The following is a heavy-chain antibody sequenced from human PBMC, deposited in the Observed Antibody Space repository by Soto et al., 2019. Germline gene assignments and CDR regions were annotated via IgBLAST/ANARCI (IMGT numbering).Heavy chain of an antibody. D-gene: IGHD2-15*01. J-gene: IGHJ6*02. CDR2: MSRNGDST. CDR3: AALAGYCSGGACDGYYAIDV. V-gene: IGHV3-23*01. Sequence: EVQLLESGGGLLQPGGSLRLSCAASGFTFSTYAMSWFRQAPGKGLEWVSAMSRNGDSTYYADSVKGRFTIARDDSKNTLYLPMNSLRAAYTYVYYCAALAGYCSGGACDGYYAIDVWGQETTVTVSS. CDR1: GFTFSTYA.